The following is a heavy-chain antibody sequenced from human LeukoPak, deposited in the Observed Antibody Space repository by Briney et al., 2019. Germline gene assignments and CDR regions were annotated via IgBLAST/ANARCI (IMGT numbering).Heavy chain of an antibody. CDR3: ARAGIVGAYFDY. CDR2: IYYSGSP. D-gene: IGHD1-26*01. Sequence: PSETLSLTCTVSGGSISSYYWSWIRQPPGKGLEWIGYIYYSGSPNYNPSLKSRVTITDDTSKNQFSLKLSSVTAADTAVYYCARAGIVGAYFDYWGQGTLVTVSS. CDR1: GGSISSYY. J-gene: IGHJ4*02. V-gene: IGHV4-59*01.